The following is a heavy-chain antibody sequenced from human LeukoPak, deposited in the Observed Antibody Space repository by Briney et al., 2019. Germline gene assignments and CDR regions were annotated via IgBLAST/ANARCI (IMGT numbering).Heavy chain of an antibody. V-gene: IGHV4-61*08. CDR1: GGAISSGDYY. CDR2: IYYSGST. J-gene: IGHJ4*02. CDR3: ARGGFGVAGTGFDY. D-gene: IGHD6-19*01. Sequence: TSETLSLTCTVSGGAISSGDYYWSWIRQPPGKGLEWIGYIYYSGSTNYNPSLKSRVTISVDTSKNQFSLKLSSVTAADTAVYYCARGGFGVAGTGFDYWGQGTLVTVSS.